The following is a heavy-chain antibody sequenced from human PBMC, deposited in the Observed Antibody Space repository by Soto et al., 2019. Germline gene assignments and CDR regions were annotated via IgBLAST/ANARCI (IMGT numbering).Heavy chain of an antibody. CDR2: SDWEDDK. D-gene: IGHD3-22*01. CDR3: GRQRGRTSGYHFDF. V-gene: IGHV2-70*12. J-gene: IGHJ4*02. Sequence: SGTTLVNPTQTLTLTCTFSGFSLSTGSMCGGWIRQTPGKALEWLALSDWEDDKFYRTSLKTRLTISKDTSKNQVVVTMTNMDPPDTSTCYCGRQRGRTSGYHFDFWGQGALLTVSS. CDR1: GFSLSTGSMC.